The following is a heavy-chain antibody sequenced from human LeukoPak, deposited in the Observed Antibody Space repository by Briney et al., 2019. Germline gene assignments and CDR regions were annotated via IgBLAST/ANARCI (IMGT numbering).Heavy chain of an antibody. Sequence: GGSLRLSCAASGFTFSSYGMHWVRQAPGKGLEWEAVISYDGSNKYYADSVKGRFTISRDNSKNTLYLQMNSLRAEDTAVYYCARDRTVMVTYYYYGRDVGGKGTTVTVSS. D-gene: IGHD5-18*01. CDR3: ARDRTVMVTYYYYGRDV. V-gene: IGHV3-30-3*01. CDR1: GFTFSSYG. J-gene: IGHJ6*04. CDR2: ISYDGSNK.